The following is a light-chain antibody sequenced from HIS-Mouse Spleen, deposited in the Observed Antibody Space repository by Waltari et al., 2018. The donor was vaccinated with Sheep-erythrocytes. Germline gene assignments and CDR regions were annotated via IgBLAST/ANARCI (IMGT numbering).Light chain of an antibody. J-gene: IGKJ4*01. CDR1: QSGLYSSNNKNY. CDR3: QQYYSTPLT. CDR2: WAS. Sequence: DIVMTQSPDSLAVSLGERATINCKSSQSGLYSSNNKNYLAWYLQKPGQPPKLLIYWASTRESGVPDRFSGSGSGTDFTLTIISLQAEDVAVYYCQQYYSTPLTFGGETKVEIK. V-gene: IGKV4-1*01.